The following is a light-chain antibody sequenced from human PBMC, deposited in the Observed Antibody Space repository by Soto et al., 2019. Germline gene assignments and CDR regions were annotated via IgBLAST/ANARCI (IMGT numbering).Light chain of an antibody. V-gene: IGLV2-11*01. Sequence: QSALTQPRSVSGSPGQSVTISCTGSSNDVGDYNYVSWYQQHPGKAPKLIIYDIIKRPSGVPDRFSGSKSGNTAFLTISGLQGEDEADYYCCSYAGITRVFGTGTKVTVL. CDR1: SNDVGDYNY. J-gene: IGLJ1*01. CDR2: DII. CDR3: CSYAGITRV.